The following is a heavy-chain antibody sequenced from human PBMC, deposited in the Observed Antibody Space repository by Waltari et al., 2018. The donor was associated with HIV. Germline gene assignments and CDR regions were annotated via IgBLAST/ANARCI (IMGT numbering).Heavy chain of an antibody. V-gene: IGHV4-4*02. Sequence: QVQLQESGPGLVKPSGTLSLTCAVSGDSISTSNWWNWVRQPPGKGLEWIGEILHTGSINYNPSLKSRVTISVDKSKNQFSLKLSSVTAADTAVYYCARDRVGDKYYYVSGAPGGFDLWGRGTLVTVSS. CDR2: ILHTGSI. J-gene: IGHJ2*01. CDR1: GDSISTSNW. CDR3: ARDRVGDKYYYVSGAPGGFDL. D-gene: IGHD3-10*01.